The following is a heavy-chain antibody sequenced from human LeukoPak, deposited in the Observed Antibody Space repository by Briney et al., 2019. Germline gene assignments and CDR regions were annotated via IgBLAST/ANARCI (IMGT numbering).Heavy chain of an antibody. CDR1: GFTFSNVW. V-gene: IGHV3-15*01. J-gene: IGHJ4*02. CDR3: CANNDWHNDY. D-gene: IGHD1/OR15-1a*01. CDR2: IKSKSDGETT. Sequence: GGSLRLSCAASGFTFSNVWMSCVRQAPGKGLEWVGRIKSKSDGETTDYAAPVKGRFTISRDDSKNTLYLQINSLKTEDTAVYYFCANNDWHNDYCSQGILVTVSS.